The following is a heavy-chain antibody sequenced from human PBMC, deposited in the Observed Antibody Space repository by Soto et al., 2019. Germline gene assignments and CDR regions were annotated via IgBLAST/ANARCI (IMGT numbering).Heavy chain of an antibody. Sequence: QVQLQESGPGLVKPSGTLSLTCAVSGGSISSSNWWSWVRQPPGKGLEWIGEIYHSGSTNYNPSLESRVTISVDKSKNQFSLKRSSVTAADTAVYYCASHGGYCSGGSCYYYYYGMDVWGQGTTVTLSS. J-gene: IGHJ6*02. CDR1: GGSISSSNW. V-gene: IGHV4-4*02. D-gene: IGHD2-15*01. CDR2: IYHSGST. CDR3: ASHGGYCSGGSCYYYYYGMDV.